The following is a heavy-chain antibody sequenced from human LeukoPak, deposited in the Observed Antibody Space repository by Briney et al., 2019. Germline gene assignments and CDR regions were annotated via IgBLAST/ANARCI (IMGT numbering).Heavy chain of an antibody. J-gene: IGHJ4*02. D-gene: IGHD4-11*01. Sequence: SETLSLTCAVYGGSFSGYYWSWIRQPPGKGLEWIGEINHSGSTNYNPSLKSRVTISVDTSKNQFSLKLSSVTAANTAVYYCARGLRLPPYYFDYWGQGTLVTVSS. CDR3: ARGLRLPPYYFDY. CDR1: GGSFSGYY. CDR2: INHSGST. V-gene: IGHV4-34*01.